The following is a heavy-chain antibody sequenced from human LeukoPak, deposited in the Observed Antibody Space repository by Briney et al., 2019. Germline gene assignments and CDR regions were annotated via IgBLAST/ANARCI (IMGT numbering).Heavy chain of an antibody. V-gene: IGHV1-69*13. CDR1: GGTFSSYA. D-gene: IGHD3-3*01. CDR3: ASPVKYYDTWSGYPPFDY. J-gene: IGHJ4*02. Sequence: SVKVSCKASGGTFSSYAISWVRQAPGQGLEWMGGIVPIFGTANYAQKFQGRVTITADESTSTAYMELSSLRSEDTAIYYCASPVKYYDTWSGYPPFDYWGQGTLVTVSS. CDR2: IVPIFGTA.